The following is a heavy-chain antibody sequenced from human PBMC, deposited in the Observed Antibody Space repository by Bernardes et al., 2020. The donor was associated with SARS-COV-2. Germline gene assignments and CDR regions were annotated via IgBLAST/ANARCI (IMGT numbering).Heavy chain of an antibody. CDR1: GFTFSSYS. V-gene: IGHV3-21*01. Sequence: GGSLRLSCAASGFTFSSYSMNWVRQAPGKGLEWVSLISSTSSYIYYADSVKGRFTIARDNAKNSLYLQMSSLRAEDTAVYYCARERPRAVAAFDIWGRGTMVTVSS. D-gene: IGHD6-19*01. CDR3: ARERPRAVAAFDI. J-gene: IGHJ3*02. CDR2: ISSTSSYI.